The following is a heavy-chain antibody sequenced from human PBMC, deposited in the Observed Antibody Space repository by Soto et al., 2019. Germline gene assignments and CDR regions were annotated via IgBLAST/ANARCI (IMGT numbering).Heavy chain of an antibody. V-gene: IGHV4-31*03. CDR3: ATCSSTRDTPLVYYGMDV. D-gene: IGHD2-2*01. CDR1: GGSISSGGYY. CDR2: IYYSGST. J-gene: IGHJ6*02. Sequence: PSETLSLTCTVSGGSISSGGYYWSWIRQHPGKGLEWIGYIYYSGSTYYNPSLKSRVTISVDTSKNQFSLKLSSVTAADTAVYYCATCSSTRDTPLVYYGMDVWGQGTTVTVS.